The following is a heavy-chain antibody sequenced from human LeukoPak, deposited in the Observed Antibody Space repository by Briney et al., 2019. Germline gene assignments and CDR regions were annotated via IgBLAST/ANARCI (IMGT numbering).Heavy chain of an antibody. CDR2: IIPIFGTA. J-gene: IGHJ6*03. D-gene: IGHD2-2*02. Sequence: SVKVSCKASGGTFSGYAISWVRQAPGQGLEWMGGIIPIFGTANYAQKFQGRVTITADESTSTAYMELSSLRSEDTAVYYCAGGSRKVVPAAIRTAPYYYYYYMDVWGKGTTVTVSS. CDR1: GGTFSGYA. V-gene: IGHV1-69*01. CDR3: AGGSRKVVPAAIRTAPYYYYYYMDV.